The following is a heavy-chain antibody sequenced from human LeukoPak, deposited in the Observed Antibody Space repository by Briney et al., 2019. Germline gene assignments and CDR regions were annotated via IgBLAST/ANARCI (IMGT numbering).Heavy chain of an antibody. J-gene: IGHJ6*02. CDR1: ALTFSSYG. V-gene: IGHV3-7*01. CDR3: ARDAGRWRVDTAMVGHYYYYYGMDV. D-gene: IGHD5-18*01. Sequence: GGSPRLSCAASALTFSSYGISWVRQAPGKGLERVATIKQGGTEKNHVDSVKGRFTISRDNAKNSLYLQMNSLRAEDTAVYYCARDAGRWRVDTAMVGHYYYYYGMDVWGQGTTVTVSS. CDR2: IKQGGTEK.